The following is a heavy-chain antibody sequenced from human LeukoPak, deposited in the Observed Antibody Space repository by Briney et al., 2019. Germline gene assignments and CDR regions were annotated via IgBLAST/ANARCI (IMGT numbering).Heavy chain of an antibody. CDR1: GITLNNYA. D-gene: IGHD2-21*01. V-gene: IGHV3-30-3*01. CDR3: ASPRIPLSMTVVTPFEF. J-gene: IGHJ4*02. Sequence: PGRSLRLSCTASGITLNNYAMHWVRQAPGKGLEWVALISDDGHNKFYGDSVKGRFTISRDNSKSVLYLELDSLRPEDTAMYYCASPRIPLSMTVVTPFEFWGQGTLVIVSS. CDR2: ISDDGHNK.